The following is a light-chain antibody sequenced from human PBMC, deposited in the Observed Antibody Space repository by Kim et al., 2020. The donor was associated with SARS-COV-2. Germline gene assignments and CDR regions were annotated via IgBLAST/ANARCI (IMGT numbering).Light chain of an antibody. Sequence: ALGQTVRITCQGDSLGNYYASWYQQKPRLAPVLVIYGKNNRPSGIPDRFSGSSSGNTASLTITGAQAEDEADYYCNSRDSSGNHWVFGGGTKLTVL. CDR1: SLGNYY. CDR3: NSRDSSGNHWV. CDR2: GKN. J-gene: IGLJ3*02. V-gene: IGLV3-19*01.